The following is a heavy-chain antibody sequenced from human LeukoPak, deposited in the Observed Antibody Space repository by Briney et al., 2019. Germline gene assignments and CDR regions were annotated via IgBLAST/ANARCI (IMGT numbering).Heavy chain of an antibody. V-gene: IGHV1-69*01. CDR2: IIPIFGTA. D-gene: IGHD6-19*01. CDR3: ARGVIAVAGNAFDI. J-gene: IGHJ3*02. CDR1: GGTFSSYA. Sequence: ASVKVSCKASGGTFSSYAISWERQAPGQGLEWMGGIIPIFGTANYAQKFQGRVTITADESTSTAYMELSSLRSEDTAVYYCARGVIAVAGNAFDIWGQGTMVTVSS.